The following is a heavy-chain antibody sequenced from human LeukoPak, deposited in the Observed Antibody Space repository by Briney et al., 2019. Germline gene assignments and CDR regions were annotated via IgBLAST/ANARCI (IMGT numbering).Heavy chain of an antibody. CDR1: GFRFSASS. J-gene: IGHJ4*02. Sequence: GGSLRLSCAASGFRFSASSINWLRQAPGKGLEWLSYISGSSDITHYVDSVKGRFTISRDNAKSSLYLQMNSLRDEDTAVYYCARDSASTPLDYWGQGTLVTVSS. CDR2: ISGSSDIT. V-gene: IGHV3-48*02. D-gene: IGHD1-26*01. CDR3: ARDSASTPLDY.